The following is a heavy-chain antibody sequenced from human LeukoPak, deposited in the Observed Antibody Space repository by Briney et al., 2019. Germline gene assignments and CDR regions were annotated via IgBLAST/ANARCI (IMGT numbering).Heavy chain of an antibody. CDR3: ARDPYDGGGYAAFDI. V-gene: IGHV3-7*01. Sequence: GGSLRLSCAASGFTFSTYWMTWVGQAPGKGLEWLANVKQDGSEEYYVDSVKGRFTISRDNAKNSLYLQMNSLRAEDTALYYCARDPYDGGGYAAFDIWGQGTMVTVYS. J-gene: IGHJ3*02. CDR2: VKQDGSEE. D-gene: IGHD3-22*01. CDR1: GFTFSTYW.